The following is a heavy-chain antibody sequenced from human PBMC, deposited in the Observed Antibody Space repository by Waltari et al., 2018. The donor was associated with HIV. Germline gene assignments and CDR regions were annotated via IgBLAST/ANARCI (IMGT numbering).Heavy chain of an antibody. CDR2: ISHTGGTT. CDR3: ARQRGSGLWYFDL. CDR1: GGSISSNYYF. V-gene: IGHV4-39*01. Sequence: QSQLQESDPALVKPSDTLSLTCTVSGGSISSNYYFWAWVRQPPGKGLEWIGTISHTGGTTYYNPSLKSRVIISVDTSKDQSSLKLSSMTATDTAVYYCARQRGSGLWYFDLWG. J-gene: IGHJ2*01. D-gene: IGHD3-10*01.